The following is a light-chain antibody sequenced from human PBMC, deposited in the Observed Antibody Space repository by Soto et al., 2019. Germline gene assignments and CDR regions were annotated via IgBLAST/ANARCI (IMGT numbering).Light chain of an antibody. CDR3: QKYESTPPT. Sequence: DIVMTQSPDSLAVSLGERATINCKSSQSVLYSSNNKNYLAWYQQRPGQPPKLLIYWASTRGSGVPDRFSGSGSGRDLTLSITRLQAEDVAVYIRQKYESTPPTSGRGTKLEIK. V-gene: IGKV4-1*01. CDR2: WAS. J-gene: IGKJ2*01. CDR1: QSVLYSSNNKNY.